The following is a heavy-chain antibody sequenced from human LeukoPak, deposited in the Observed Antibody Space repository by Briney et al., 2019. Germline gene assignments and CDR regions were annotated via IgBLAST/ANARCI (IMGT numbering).Heavy chain of an antibody. J-gene: IGHJ3*02. Sequence: GGSLRLYCAASGFTFDDHGMSWVRQVPGKGLEWVSGITWNGGSTGYVDSVEGRFTISRDNAKNSLYLQMNSLRAEDTALYYCARDRGITVADAFDIWGQGTMVTVSS. V-gene: IGHV3-20*04. D-gene: IGHD4-23*01. CDR1: GFTFDDHG. CDR2: ITWNGGST. CDR3: ARDRGITVADAFDI.